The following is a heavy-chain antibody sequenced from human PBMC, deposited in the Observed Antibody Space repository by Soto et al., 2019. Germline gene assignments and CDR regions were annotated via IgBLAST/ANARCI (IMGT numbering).Heavy chain of an antibody. J-gene: IGHJ4*02. D-gene: IGHD6-13*01. V-gene: IGHV1-18*01. CDR1: GYTFTSYS. Sequence: ASGKVSRKPSGYTFTSYSISWVRHAPRQGLEWMGWISAYNGNTNYAQKLQGRVTMTTDTSTSTASMELRSLRSDDTAVYYCARDGRRAAAGTTHFDYWGQGTLVTVSS. CDR2: ISAYNGNT. CDR3: ARDGRRAAAGTTHFDY.